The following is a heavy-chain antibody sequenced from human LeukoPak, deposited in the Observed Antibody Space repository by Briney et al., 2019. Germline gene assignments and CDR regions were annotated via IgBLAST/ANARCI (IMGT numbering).Heavy chain of an antibody. CDR3: ARDFVGGYNPVDY. Sequence: PGGSLRLSCAASGFTFSSYSMNWVRQAPGKGLEWVSSISSSSSYIYYADSVKGRFTISRDNAKNSLYLQMNSLRAEDTAVYYCARDFVGGYNPVDYWGQGTLVTVSS. J-gene: IGHJ4*02. CDR2: ISSSSSYI. V-gene: IGHV3-21*01. CDR1: GFTFSSYS. D-gene: IGHD5-24*01.